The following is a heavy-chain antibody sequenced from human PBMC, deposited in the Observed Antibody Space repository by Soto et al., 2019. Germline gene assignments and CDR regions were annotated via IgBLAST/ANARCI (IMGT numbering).Heavy chain of an antibody. D-gene: IGHD1-1*01. CDR1: GLTVRSNN. Sequence: DVQLVESGGGLVQPGGSLRLSCAASGLTVRSNNMSWVRQAPGKGLEWVSIIYSAGSTYYAESVKGRLTISRDNSKNTLYLQMNSLRAEDTAVYYCARRTGAIDAFDIWGQGTMVTVSS. V-gene: IGHV3-66*04. CDR2: IYSAGST. J-gene: IGHJ3*02. CDR3: ARRTGAIDAFDI.